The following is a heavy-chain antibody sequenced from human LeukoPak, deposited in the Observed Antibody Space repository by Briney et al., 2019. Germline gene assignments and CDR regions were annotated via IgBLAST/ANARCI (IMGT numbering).Heavy chain of an antibody. J-gene: IGHJ6*02. D-gene: IGHD5-24*01. CDR1: GFTFSSYS. V-gene: IGHV3-21*01. Sequence: PGGSLRLSCAASGFTFSSYSMSWVRQAPGKGLEWVSSISSSSSYIYYADSVKGRFTISRDNDKNSLYLQMNSLRADDTAVYFCARDLMATIYYYYGMDVWGRGTTVTVSS. CDR2: ISSSSSYI. CDR3: ARDLMATIYYYYGMDV.